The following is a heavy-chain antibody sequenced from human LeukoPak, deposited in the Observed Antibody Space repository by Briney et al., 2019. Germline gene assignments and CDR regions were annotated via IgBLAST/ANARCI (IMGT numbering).Heavy chain of an antibody. V-gene: IGHV4-4*07. D-gene: IGHD4-23*01. CDR1: GGSISSYY. Sequence: SETLSLTCTVSGGSISSYYRSWIRQPAGKGLEWIGRIYTSGSTNYNPSLKSRVTISVDKSKNQFSLKLSSVTAADTAVYYCARDYGGGYADYFQHWGQGTLVTVPS. J-gene: IGHJ1*01. CDR2: IYTSGST. CDR3: ARDYGGGYADYFQH.